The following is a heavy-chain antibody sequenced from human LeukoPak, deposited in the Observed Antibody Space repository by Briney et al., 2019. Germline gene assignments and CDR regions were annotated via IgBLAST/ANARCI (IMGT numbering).Heavy chain of an antibody. Sequence: GGSLRLSCAASGFTFDDYAMHWVRQAPAKGLEWVSGISWNSGSIGYADSVKGRFTISRDNAKNSLYLQMNSLRAEDMALYYCAKAHLSSGWYGYFDYWGQGTLVTVSS. V-gene: IGHV3-9*03. J-gene: IGHJ4*02. CDR2: ISWNSGSI. CDR3: AKAHLSSGWYGYFDY. CDR1: GFTFDDYA. D-gene: IGHD6-19*01.